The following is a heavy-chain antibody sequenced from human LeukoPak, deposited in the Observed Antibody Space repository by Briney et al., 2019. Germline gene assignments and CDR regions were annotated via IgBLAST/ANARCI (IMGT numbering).Heavy chain of an antibody. D-gene: IGHD3-22*01. CDR3: ARESLYYYDSRI. V-gene: IGHV3-7*05. Sequence: GGSLRLSCGASGFTFRTYWMSWVRQAPGKGLEWVANIKEDGSEKYYVDSMRGRFTISRDNAKSSLYLQMNSLRAEDTAVYYCARESLYYYDSRIWGQGTMVTVSS. J-gene: IGHJ3*02. CDR1: GFTFRTYW. CDR2: IKEDGSEK.